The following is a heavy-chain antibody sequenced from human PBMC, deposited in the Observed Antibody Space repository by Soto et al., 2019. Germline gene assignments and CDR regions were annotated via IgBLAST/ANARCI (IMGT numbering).Heavy chain of an antibody. V-gene: IGHV4-31*03. J-gene: IGHJ5*02. CDR2: IYYSGST. Sequence: QVQLQESGPGLVKPSQTLSLTCTVSGGSISSGGYYWSWIRQHPGKGLEWIGYIYYSGSTYYNPSLKSRVPLSVDTSKNQFSLKLSSVTAADTAVYYCARTSYDISGTAADPWGQGTLVTVSS. CDR1: GGSISSGGYY. D-gene: IGHD3-22*01. CDR3: ARTSYDISGTAADP.